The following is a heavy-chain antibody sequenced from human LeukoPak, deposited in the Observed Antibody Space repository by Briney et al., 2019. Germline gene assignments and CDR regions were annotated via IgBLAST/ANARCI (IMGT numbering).Heavy chain of an antibody. J-gene: IGHJ4*02. CDR2: ISWNSGSI. V-gene: IGHV3-9*01. CDR3: ARNLPAADY. CDR1: GFTFDDYA. Sequence: GRSLRLSCAASGFTFDDYAMHWVRQAPGKGLEWVSGISWNSGSIDYADSVKGRFTISRDNAKNSLYLQMNSLRAEDTAVYYCARNLPAADYWGQGTLVTVSS. D-gene: IGHD2-2*01.